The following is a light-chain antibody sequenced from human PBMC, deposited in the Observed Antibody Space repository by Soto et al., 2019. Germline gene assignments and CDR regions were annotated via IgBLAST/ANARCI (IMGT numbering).Light chain of an antibody. J-gene: IGKJ5*01. CDR3: LQYYNWPPIT. CDR1: QSVSSN. Sequence: ETVMTQSPATLSVSPGERATLSCRASQSVSSNLAWYQQKPGQAPRLLIYGASTRATGTPARFSGSGSGTEFTLTISSLQSEDFALYYCLQYYNWPPITFGQGTRLEIK. V-gene: IGKV3-15*01. CDR2: GAS.